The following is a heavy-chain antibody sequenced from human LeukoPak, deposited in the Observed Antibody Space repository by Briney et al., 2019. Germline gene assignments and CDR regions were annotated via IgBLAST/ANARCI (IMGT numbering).Heavy chain of an antibody. D-gene: IGHD6-13*01. J-gene: IGHJ4*02. CDR3: ATLAAPY. CDR1: GGSFSGYY. Sequence: SETLSLTCAVYGGSFSGYYWSWIRQPPGKGLEWIGEINHSGSANYNPSLKSRVTISVDTSKNQFSLKLSSVTAADTAVYYCATLAAPYWGQGTLVTVSS. CDR2: INHSGSA. V-gene: IGHV4-34*01.